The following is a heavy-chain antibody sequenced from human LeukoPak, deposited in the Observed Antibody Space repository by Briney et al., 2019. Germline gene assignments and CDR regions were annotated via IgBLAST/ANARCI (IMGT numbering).Heavy chain of an antibody. Sequence: SETLSLTCTVSGGSISSGGFYWNWIRQPPGKGLEWIGYIYHIGSTHYNPSLQSRVTISVDRSKNQFSLKLTSVTAADTAIYYCARDWMSNYYYASGTLDAFDIWGQGTMVTVSS. CDR2: IYHIGST. CDR3: ARDWMSNYYYASGTLDAFDI. J-gene: IGHJ3*02. D-gene: IGHD3-10*01. V-gene: IGHV4-30-2*01. CDR1: GGSISSGGFY.